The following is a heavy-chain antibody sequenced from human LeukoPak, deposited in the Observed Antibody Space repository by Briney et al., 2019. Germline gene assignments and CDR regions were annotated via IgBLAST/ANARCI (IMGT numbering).Heavy chain of an antibody. CDR3: ARDYRYYYGSGSYDY. J-gene: IGHJ4*02. V-gene: IGHV1-18*01. D-gene: IGHD3-10*01. CDR1: GYTFTSYG. Sequence: ASVKVSCEASGYTFTSYGISWVRQAPGQGLEWMGWISAYNGNTNYAQKLQGRVTMTTDTSTSTAYMELRSLRSDDTAVYYCARDYRYYYGSGSYDYWGQGTLVTVSS. CDR2: ISAYNGNT.